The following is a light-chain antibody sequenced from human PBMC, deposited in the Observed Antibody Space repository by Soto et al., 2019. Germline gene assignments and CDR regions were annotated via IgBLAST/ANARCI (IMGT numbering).Light chain of an antibody. CDR3: CSSAPESTYV. CDR1: SSDVGAYNS. Sequence: QSALAQPASVSGSPGQSITISCTGTSSDVGAYNSVSWYQQHPHKAPQVIIYKGTQRPSGVSNRFSGSTSGNVASLTISGLQADDEADYFCCSSAPESTYVFGKGTKLTVL. V-gene: IGLV2-23*01. J-gene: IGLJ1*01. CDR2: KGT.